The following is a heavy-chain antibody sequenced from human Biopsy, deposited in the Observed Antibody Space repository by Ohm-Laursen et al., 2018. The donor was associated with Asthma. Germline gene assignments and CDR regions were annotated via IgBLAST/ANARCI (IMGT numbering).Heavy chain of an antibody. CDR3: ARCQVGYSSGWSLLLKKIYYSGMDV. CDR1: GGTSSNFA. CDR2: IMTAFGTT. J-gene: IGHJ6*02. Sequence: GSSVSASCKAPGGTSSNFAISWVRQAPGQGLEWLGGIMTAFGTTNSAQKFQGRVTITADESTSTAYMEVTSLRSEDTAIYYCARCQVGYSSGWSLLLKKIYYSGMDVWGQGTAVTVSS. D-gene: IGHD6-19*01. V-gene: IGHV1-69*01.